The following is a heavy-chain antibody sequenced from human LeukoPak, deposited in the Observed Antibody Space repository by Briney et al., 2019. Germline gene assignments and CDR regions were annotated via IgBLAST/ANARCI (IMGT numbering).Heavy chain of an antibody. J-gene: IGHJ4*02. Sequence: GGSLRLSCAASGFTFSSYGMHWVRQAPGKGLEWVAVIWYDGSNKYYADSVKGRFTISRDNSKNTLYLQMNSLRAEDTAVYYCAKDEKDGWPTRYYFDYWGQGTLVTVSS. CDR3: AKDEKDGWPTRYYFDY. D-gene: IGHD3-10*01. CDR1: GFTFSSYG. CDR2: IWYDGSNK. V-gene: IGHV3-33*06.